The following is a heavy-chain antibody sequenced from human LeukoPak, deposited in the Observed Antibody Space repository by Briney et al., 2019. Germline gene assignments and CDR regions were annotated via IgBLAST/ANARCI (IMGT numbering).Heavy chain of an antibody. CDR3: AGRRGYSGYPGGYYYYYMDV. CDR1: GGSISSYY. CDR2: IYYSGST. V-gene: IGHV4-59*01. D-gene: IGHD5-12*01. Sequence: SETLSLTCTVSGGSISSYYWSWIRQPPGKGLEWIGYIYYSGSTNYNPSLKSRVTISVDTSKNQFSLKLSSVTAADTAVYYCAGRRGYSGYPGGYYYYYMDVWGKGTTVTVSS. J-gene: IGHJ6*03.